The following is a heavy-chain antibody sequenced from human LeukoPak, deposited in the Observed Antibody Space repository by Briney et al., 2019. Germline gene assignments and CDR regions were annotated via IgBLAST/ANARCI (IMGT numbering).Heavy chain of an antibody. CDR2: INTNTGNP. Sequence: ASVKVSCTASGYTFTSYAMNWVRQAPGQGLEWMGWINTNTGNPTYAQGFTGRFVFSLDTSVSTAYLLISSLKAEDTAVYYCARLDCSSTSCYGPFRYYYYYLDVWGKGTTVTISS. CDR3: ARLDCSSTSCYGPFRYYYYYLDV. J-gene: IGHJ6*03. D-gene: IGHD2-2*01. CDR1: GYTFTSYA. V-gene: IGHV7-4-1*02.